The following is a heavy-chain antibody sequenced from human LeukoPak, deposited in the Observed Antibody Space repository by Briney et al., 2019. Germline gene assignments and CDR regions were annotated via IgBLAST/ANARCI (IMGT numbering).Heavy chain of an antibody. V-gene: IGHV4-4*02. J-gene: IGHJ4*02. Sequence: SETLSLTCVVSGGSISNTYWWTWVRQPPGEGLEWIGEIYHSGSTNYNPSLKSRLTISVDKSKNQFSLKLFSVTAADTAVYFCARSYWTGYHHLDFWGQGTLVTVSS. D-gene: IGHD3/OR15-3a*01. CDR3: ARSYWTGYHHLDF. CDR2: IYHSGST. CDR1: GGSISNTYW.